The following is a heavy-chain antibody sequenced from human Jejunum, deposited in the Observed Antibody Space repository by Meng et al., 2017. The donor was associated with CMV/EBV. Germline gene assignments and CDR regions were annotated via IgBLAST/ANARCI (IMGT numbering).Heavy chain of an antibody. D-gene: IGHD3/OR15-3a*01. CDR2: IGASGGST. V-gene: IGHV3-23*01. Sequence: SCAAPRFTFRNYDMSWVRQTPGKGLEWVSGIGASGGSTYYADSVKGRFTISRDNINNILYLQMHSLRADDTAVYYCARGAPWTDYDYWGQGTLVTVSS. CDR1: RFTFRNYD. CDR3: ARGAPWTDYDY. J-gene: IGHJ4*02.